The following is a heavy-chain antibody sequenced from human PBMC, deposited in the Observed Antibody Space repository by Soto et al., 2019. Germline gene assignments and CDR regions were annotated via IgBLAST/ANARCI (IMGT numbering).Heavy chain of an antibody. CDR1: GDTFNFFS. J-gene: IGHJ3*02. Sequence: SVKVSCKASGDTFNFFSINWVRQAPGLGLEWMGRVNPIVSMSNYAQKFQGRVTMTADKSTSTAYMELSSLRSEDTAVYYCAIARITIFGTRAFDIWGQGTMVTVSS. V-gene: IGHV1-69*04. CDR3: AIARITIFGTRAFDI. D-gene: IGHD3-3*01. CDR2: VNPIVSMS.